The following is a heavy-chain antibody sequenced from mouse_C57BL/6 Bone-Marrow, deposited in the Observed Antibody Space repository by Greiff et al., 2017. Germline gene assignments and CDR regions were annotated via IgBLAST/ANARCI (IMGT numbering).Heavy chain of an antibody. D-gene: IGHD1-1*01. Sequence: QVQLQQPGAELVKPGASVKMSCKASGYTFTSYWLTWVKQRPGQGLEWIGDIYPGSGSTNYNEKFKSKATLTVDTSSSTAYMQLSSLTSEDSAVYYCAREDTVVAPYFDYWGQGTTLTVSS. CDR1: GYTFTSYW. CDR2: IYPGSGST. J-gene: IGHJ2*01. CDR3: AREDTVVAPYFDY. V-gene: IGHV1-55*01.